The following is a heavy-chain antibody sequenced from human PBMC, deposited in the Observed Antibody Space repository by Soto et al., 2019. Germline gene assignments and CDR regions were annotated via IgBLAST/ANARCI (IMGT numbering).Heavy chain of an antibody. CDR1: GFTFSSYS. CDR3: ARDRDDSSARWYYGMDV. V-gene: IGHV3-21*04. J-gene: IGHJ6*02. CDR2: ISSSSSYI. Sequence: KPGGSLRLSCAASGFTFSSYSMNWVRQAPGKGLEWVSSISSSSSYIYYADSVKGRFTISRDNAKNSLYLQMNSLRAEDTAVYYCARDRDDSSARWYYGMDVWGQGTTVTVSS. D-gene: IGHD3-22*01.